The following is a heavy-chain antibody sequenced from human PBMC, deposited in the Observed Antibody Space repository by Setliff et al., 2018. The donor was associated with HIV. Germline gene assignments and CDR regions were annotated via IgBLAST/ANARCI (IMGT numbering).Heavy chain of an antibody. J-gene: IGHJ4*02. Sequence: GASVKVSCKASGYSFTNYAMHWVRQAPGQRLEWMGWINVGNDNTKYSQTLQGRVTIARDTSASTAYMELSSLRSEDTAVYYCASRSSGYLFDYWGQGTLVTVSS. CDR2: INVGNDNT. CDR1: GYSFTNYA. CDR3: ASRSSGYLFDY. V-gene: IGHV1-3*01. D-gene: IGHD3-22*01.